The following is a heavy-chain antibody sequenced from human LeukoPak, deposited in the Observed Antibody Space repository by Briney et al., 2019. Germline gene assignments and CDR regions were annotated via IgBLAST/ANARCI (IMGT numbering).Heavy chain of an antibody. CDR3: AKGDVLRFLEWLPDY. CDR2: ISYDGSNK. D-gene: IGHD3-3*01. V-gene: IGHV3-30*18. Sequence: PGGSLRLSCAASGFTFSSYGMHWVRQAPGKGLEWVAVISYDGSNKYYADSVKGRFTISRDNSKNTLYLQMNSLRAEDTAVYYCAKGDVLRFLEWLPDYWGQGTLVTVSS. CDR1: GFTFSSYG. J-gene: IGHJ4*02.